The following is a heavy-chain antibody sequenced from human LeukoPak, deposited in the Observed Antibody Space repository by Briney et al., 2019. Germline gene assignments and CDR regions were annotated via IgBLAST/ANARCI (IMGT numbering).Heavy chain of an antibody. J-gene: IGHJ4*02. V-gene: IGHV3-23*01. Sequence: GGSLRLSCVASGITLSDYSVTWVRQAPGKGLECVSTISSRGVTTFYADSVKGRFTISRDNSNNAVSLHMSSLRPEDTAVYYCVKQWLRYYLESWGQGTQVIVSS. CDR2: ISSRGVTT. D-gene: IGHD5-12*01. CDR1: GITLSDYS. CDR3: VKQWLRYYLES.